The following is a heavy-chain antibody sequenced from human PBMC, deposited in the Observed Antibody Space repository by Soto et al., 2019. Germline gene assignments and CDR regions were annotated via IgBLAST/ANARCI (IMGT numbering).Heavy chain of an antibody. Sequence: SVKVSCKASGGTFSSYAISWLRQAPGQGLEWMGGIIPIFGTANYAQKFQGRVTITADESTSTAYMELSSLRSEDTAVYYCARDLAYYDFWSGYQTYYYYGMDVWGQGTTVTVSS. CDR1: GGTFSSYA. V-gene: IGHV1-69*13. CDR2: IIPIFGTA. CDR3: ARDLAYYDFWSGYQTYYYYGMDV. J-gene: IGHJ6*02. D-gene: IGHD3-3*01.